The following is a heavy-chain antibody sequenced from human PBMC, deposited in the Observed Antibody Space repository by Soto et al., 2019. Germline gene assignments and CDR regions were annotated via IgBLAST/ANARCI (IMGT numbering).Heavy chain of an antibody. V-gene: IGHV3-7*01. Sequence: VGSLRLSCAASGFTFSSYWMSWVRQAPGKGLEWVANIKQDGSEKYYVDSVKGRFTISRDNAKNSLYLQMNSLRAEDTAVYYCARESHYYGSGSYEYYYGMDVWGQGTTVTVSS. CDR1: GFTFSSYW. D-gene: IGHD3-10*01. J-gene: IGHJ6*02. CDR2: IKQDGSEK. CDR3: ARESHYYGSGSYEYYYGMDV.